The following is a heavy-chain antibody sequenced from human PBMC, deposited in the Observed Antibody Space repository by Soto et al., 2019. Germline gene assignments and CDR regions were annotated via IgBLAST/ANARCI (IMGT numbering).Heavy chain of an antibody. CDR3: ARGGVY. D-gene: IGHD2-8*01. CDR2: ISGSGVTT. J-gene: IGHJ4*02. V-gene: IGHV3-48*03. Sequence: GGSLSLSCAASGFTFSSHEMNWVRQAPGKGLEWISYISGSGVTTYYADSVRGRFIVSRDNAQESLFLQMNSLRVEDTAIYYCARGGVYWGQGTLVTVSS. CDR1: GFTFSSHE.